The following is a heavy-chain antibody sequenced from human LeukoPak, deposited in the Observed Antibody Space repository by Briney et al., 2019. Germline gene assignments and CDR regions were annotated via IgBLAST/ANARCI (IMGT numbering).Heavy chain of an antibody. CDR1: GFTFSNAW. CDR2: IKRKSDGGTT. V-gene: IGHV3-15*01. D-gene: IGHD3-22*01. Sequence: GGSLRLSCAASGFTFSNAWMSWVRQAPGKGLEGIGRIKRKSDGGTTDYAAPVNGRFTISRDDSKNTLYLQMNSLKTEDTAVYYCTTIGLSGHYDRSGYYYFDYWGQGTLVTVSS. CDR3: TTIGLSGHYDRSGYYYFDY. J-gene: IGHJ4*02.